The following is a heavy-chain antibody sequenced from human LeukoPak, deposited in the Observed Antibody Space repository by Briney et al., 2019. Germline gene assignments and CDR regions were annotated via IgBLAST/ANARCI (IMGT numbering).Heavy chain of an antibody. J-gene: IGHJ4*02. CDR3: ARGGATYSSSGFWDY. Sequence: PSETLSLTCGVSGASITSNNWWNWVRQPPGKGLEWIGEIHHSGNTHYMSSLKSRVTISLDKSKNQFSLKLTSVTAADTAVYYCARGGATYSSSGFWDYWGQGTLVTVSS. D-gene: IGHD6-6*01. CDR2: IHHSGNT. V-gene: IGHV4-4*02. CDR1: GASITSNNW.